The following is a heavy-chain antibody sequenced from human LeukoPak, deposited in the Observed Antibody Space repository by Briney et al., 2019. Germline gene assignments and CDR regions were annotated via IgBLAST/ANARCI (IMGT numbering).Heavy chain of an antibody. J-gene: IGHJ3*02. V-gene: IGHV1-18*01. CDR3: ARDYLWGFTDAFDI. CDR2: ISAYNGNT. Sequence: ASVKVSCNASGYTFTSYGISWVRQAPGQGLEWMGWISAYNGNTNYAQKLQGRVTMTTDTSTSTAYMELRSLRSDDTAVYYCARDYLWGFTDAFDIWGQGTMVTVSS. D-gene: IGHD4/OR15-4a*01. CDR1: GYTFTSYG.